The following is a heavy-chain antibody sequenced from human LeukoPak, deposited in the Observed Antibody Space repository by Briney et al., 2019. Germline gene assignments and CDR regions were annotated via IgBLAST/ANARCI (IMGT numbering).Heavy chain of an antibody. D-gene: IGHD2-2*02. CDR3: AREYCSSTSCYRFFDY. Sequence: SETLSLTCTVSGGSISSSSYYWGWIRQPPGKGLEWIGSIYYSGSTYYNPSLKSRVTIPVDTSKNQFSLKLSSVTAADTAEYYCAREYCSSTSCYRFFDYWGQGTLVTVSS. V-gene: IGHV4-39*07. J-gene: IGHJ4*02. CDR2: IYYSGST. CDR1: GGSISSSSYY.